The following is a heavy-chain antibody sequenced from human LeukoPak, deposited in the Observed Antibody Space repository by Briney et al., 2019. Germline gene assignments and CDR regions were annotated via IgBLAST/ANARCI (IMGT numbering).Heavy chain of an antibody. CDR3: AKENAAAGGGYYFDY. V-gene: IGHV3-30*18. Sequence: PGRSLRLSCAASGFTFSSYGMHWVRQAPGKGLEWVAVISYDGSNKYYADSVKGRFTISRDNSKNTLYLQMNSLRAEDTAVYYCAKENAAAGGGYYFDYWGQGTLVTVSS. CDR2: ISYDGSNK. CDR1: GFTFSSYG. J-gene: IGHJ4*02. D-gene: IGHD6-13*01.